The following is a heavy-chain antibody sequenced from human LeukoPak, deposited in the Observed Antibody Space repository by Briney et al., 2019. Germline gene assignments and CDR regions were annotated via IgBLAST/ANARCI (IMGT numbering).Heavy chain of an antibody. D-gene: IGHD5-12*01. CDR3: ARDQPSSDIVATIMYYFDY. J-gene: IGHJ4*02. V-gene: IGHV1-69*04. Sequence: SVKVSCKASGGTFSSYAISWVRQSPGQGLEWMERIIPIFGIANYAQKFQGRVTITADKSTSTAYMELSSLRSEDTAVYYCARDQPSSDIVATIMYYFDYWGQGTLVTVSS. CDR2: IIPIFGIA. CDR1: GGTFSSYA.